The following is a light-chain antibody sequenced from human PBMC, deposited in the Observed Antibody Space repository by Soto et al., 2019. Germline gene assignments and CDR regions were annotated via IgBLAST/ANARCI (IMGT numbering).Light chain of an antibody. J-gene: IGKJ2*01. CDR3: QQYGRSPT. V-gene: IGKV3-20*01. Sequence: EIVLTQSPGTLSLSPGEIATLSCRASQTVSSSYLAWYQQTPGQAPRLLIYGASSRAPGIPDRFSGSGSGTDFTLTISRLEPEDFAVYYCQQYGRSPTFGQGTKLEIK. CDR1: QTVSSSY. CDR2: GAS.